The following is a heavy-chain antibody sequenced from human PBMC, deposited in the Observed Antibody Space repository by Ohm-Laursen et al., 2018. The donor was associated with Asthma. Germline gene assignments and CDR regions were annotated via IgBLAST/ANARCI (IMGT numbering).Heavy chain of an antibody. J-gene: IGHJ3*02. CDR1: GFTFSSYG. Sequence: SLRLSCSASGFTFSSYGMHWVRQAPGKGLEWVAVISYDGSNKYYADSVKGRFTISRDNSKNTLYLQMNSLRAEDTAVYYCARGGYSNHAGAFDIWGQGTMVTVSS. D-gene: IGHD4-11*01. CDR3: ARGGYSNHAGAFDI. V-gene: IGHV3-30*03. CDR2: ISYDGSNK.